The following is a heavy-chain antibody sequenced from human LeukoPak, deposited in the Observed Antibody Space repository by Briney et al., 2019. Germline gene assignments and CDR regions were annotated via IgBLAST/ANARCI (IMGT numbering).Heavy chain of an antibody. CDR3: ARVSSSSYY. J-gene: IGHJ4*02. CDR1: GDVFSTYT. D-gene: IGHD6-6*01. Sequence: SVKVSCKASGDVFSTYTITWVRQAPGQGLEWMGGIMPNSGTPNYAEKLQGRVTIIADESTNTVYMELSGLRSEDTAVYYCARVSSSSYYWGQGTLVTVSS. V-gene: IGHV1-69*13. CDR2: IMPNSGTP.